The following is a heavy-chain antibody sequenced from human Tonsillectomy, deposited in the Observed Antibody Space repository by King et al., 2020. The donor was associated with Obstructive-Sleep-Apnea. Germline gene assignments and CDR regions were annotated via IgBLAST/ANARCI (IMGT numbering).Heavy chain of an antibody. J-gene: IGHJ6*02. CDR1: GFTFSNAW. CDR2: IKSKTDGGTT. D-gene: IGHD2-8*02. CDR3: TTIGGRQVVNGYYYYGMDV. Sequence: VQLVESGGGLVKPGGSLRLSCAASGFTFSNAWMNWVRQAPGKGLEWVGHIKSKTDGGTTDCAAPVKGRFTISRDDSKNTLYLQMNSLKTEDTAVYYCTTIGGRQVVNGYYYYGMDVWGQGTTVTVSS. V-gene: IGHV3-15*01.